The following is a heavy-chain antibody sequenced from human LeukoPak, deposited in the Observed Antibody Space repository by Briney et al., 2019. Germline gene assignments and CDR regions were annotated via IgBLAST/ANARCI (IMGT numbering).Heavy chain of an antibody. D-gene: IGHD7-27*01. CDR1: GYTFTGYY. J-gene: IGHJ3*02. CDR2: INPNSGGT. V-gene: IGHV1-2*02. Sequence: ASVKVSCKASGYTFTGYYMHWVRQAPGQGLEWMGWINPNSGGTNYAQKFQGRVTMTRDTSTSTAYMELSSLKSEDTAVYYCARVFEAGNWGGAFDIWGRGTMVTVSS. CDR3: ARVFEAGNWGGAFDI.